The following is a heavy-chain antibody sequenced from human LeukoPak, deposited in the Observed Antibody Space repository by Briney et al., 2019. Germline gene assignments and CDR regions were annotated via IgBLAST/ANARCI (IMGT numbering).Heavy chain of an antibody. J-gene: IGHJ3*02. V-gene: IGHV1-2*02. CDR1: GYTFTGYY. Sequence: ASVKVSCKASGYTFTGYYMHWVRQAPGHGLEWMGWINPNSGGTNYAQKFQGRVTTTRDTSISTAYMELSRLRSDDTAVYYCARVFYYDSSGGVAFYIWGQGTMVTVSS. CDR3: ARVFYYDSSGGVAFYI. CDR2: INPNSGGT. D-gene: IGHD3-22*01.